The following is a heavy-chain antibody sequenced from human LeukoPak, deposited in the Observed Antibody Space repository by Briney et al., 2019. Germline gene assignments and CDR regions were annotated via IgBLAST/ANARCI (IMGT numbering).Heavy chain of an antibody. CDR3: ARDPGSGYEEHFDY. CDR1: GFTFSRYW. Sequence: GGSLRLSCAASGFTFSRYWMSWVRQAPGKGLEWVANIKEDGSEKYCVDSVKGRFTFSRDNAKSSLYLQMNNLRAEDTAVYYCARDPGSGYEEHFDYWGQGTLVTVSS. D-gene: IGHD5-12*01. V-gene: IGHV3-7*01. J-gene: IGHJ4*02. CDR2: IKEDGSEK.